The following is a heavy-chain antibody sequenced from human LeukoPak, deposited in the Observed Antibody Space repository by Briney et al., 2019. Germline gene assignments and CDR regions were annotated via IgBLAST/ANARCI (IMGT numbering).Heavy chain of an antibody. CDR1: GFTFSSYA. D-gene: IGHD3-3*01. CDR2: ISSSSNSI. J-gene: IGHJ4*02. CDR3: ARERDGWSGVPFDY. Sequence: GGSLRLSCAASGFTFSSYAMNWVRQAPGKGLEWVSYISSSSNSIYYADSVKGRFTISRDNAKNSLYLQMNSLRAEDTAVYYCARERDGWSGVPFDYWGQGTLVTVSS. V-gene: IGHV3-48*01.